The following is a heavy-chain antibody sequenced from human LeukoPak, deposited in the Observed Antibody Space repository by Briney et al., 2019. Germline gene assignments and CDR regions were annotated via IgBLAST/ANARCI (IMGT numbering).Heavy chain of an antibody. Sequence: GGSLRLSCVASAFTFAKHWMSWVRQAPGKPLEWVATIRQDGGAKYYLDSVKGRFIISRDNARNSLSLQMDSLRVEDTAVYYCARLPGELTIYDYWGQGTLVTVSS. CDR3: ARLPGELTIYDY. CDR1: AFTFAKHW. D-gene: IGHD3-3*01. J-gene: IGHJ4*02. V-gene: IGHV3-7*01. CDR2: IRQDGGAK.